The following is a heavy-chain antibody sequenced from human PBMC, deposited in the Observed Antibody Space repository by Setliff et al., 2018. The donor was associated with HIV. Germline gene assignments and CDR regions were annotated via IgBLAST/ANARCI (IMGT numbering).Heavy chain of an antibody. V-gene: IGHV4-39*02. D-gene: IGHD3-3*01. CDR1: GGSISSGSYY. CDR3: ARPLTTSYNFWGDASAI. Sequence: PSETLSLTCSVSGGSISSGSYYWGWIRQPPGKGLEWIASFHYSATTSYNPSLRSRVTISVDTSKNHFSLKLTSVTAADTAIYYCARPLTTSYNFWGDASAIWGQGTMVTVSS. J-gene: IGHJ3*02. CDR2: FHYSATT.